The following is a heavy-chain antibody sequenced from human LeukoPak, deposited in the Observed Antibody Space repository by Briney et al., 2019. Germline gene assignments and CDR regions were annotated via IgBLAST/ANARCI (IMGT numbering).Heavy chain of an antibody. CDR1: GFTFSGSA. D-gene: IGHD6-19*01. CDR3: TRYSSGWYYFDY. CDR2: IRSKANSYAT. V-gene: IGHV3-73*01. Sequence: GGSLRLSCAASGFTFSGSAMHWVRQASGKGLEWVGRIRSKANSYATAYAALVKGRFTISRDDSKNTAYLQMNSLKTEDTAVYYCTRYSSGWYYFDYWGQGTLVTVSS. J-gene: IGHJ4*02.